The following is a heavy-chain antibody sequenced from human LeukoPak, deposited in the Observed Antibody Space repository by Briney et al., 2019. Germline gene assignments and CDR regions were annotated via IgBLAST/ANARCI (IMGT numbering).Heavy chain of an antibody. D-gene: IGHD2-15*01. CDR1: EFTFSSYG. J-gene: IGHJ3*02. CDR2: IRYDGSNK. CDR3: PKEGSQAFDI. V-gene: IGHV3-30*02. Sequence: GGSLRLSCAASEFTFSSYGMHWVRQAPGKGLEWVAFIRYDGSNKYYADSVKGRFTISRDNSKNTLYLQMNSLRAEDTAVCYCPKEGSQAFDIWRQGTKVTVCS.